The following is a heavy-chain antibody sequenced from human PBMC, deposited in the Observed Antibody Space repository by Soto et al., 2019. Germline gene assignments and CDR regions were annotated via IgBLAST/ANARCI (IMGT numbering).Heavy chain of an antibody. CDR3: AIDGMK. D-gene: IGHD1-26*01. CDR2: ITHSGST. CDR1: GGSFSGYY. Sequence: QVKLQQWGAGLLKPSETLSLTCGVYGGSFSGYYWTWIRQPPGKGLEWIGEITHSGSTNYNPSLKSRVSMSIDTSQNQFSLELTSGNAADTAVYYCAIDGMKWGQGTQVTVSS. V-gene: IGHV4-34*02. J-gene: IGHJ4*02.